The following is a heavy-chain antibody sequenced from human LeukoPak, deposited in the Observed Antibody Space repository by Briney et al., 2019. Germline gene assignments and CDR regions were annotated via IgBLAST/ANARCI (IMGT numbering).Heavy chain of an antibody. D-gene: IGHD6-19*01. V-gene: IGHV4-39*07. CDR3: ARDLSISGWYSYYYMDV. CDR2: IYYSGST. CDR1: GGSISSSSYY. J-gene: IGHJ6*03. Sequence: SETLSLTCTVSGGSISSSSYYWGWIRQPPGKGLEWIGSIYYSGSTYYNPSLKSRVTISVDTSKNQFSLKLSSVTAADTAVYYCARDLSISGWYSYYYMDVWGKGTTVTVSS.